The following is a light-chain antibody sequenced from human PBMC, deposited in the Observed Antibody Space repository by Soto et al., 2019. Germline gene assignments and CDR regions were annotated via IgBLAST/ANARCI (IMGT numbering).Light chain of an antibody. CDR3: QQRSNWPYT. V-gene: IGKV3-11*01. Sequence: EILLTQSPATLSLSPGERATLSCRASQSVSSYLAWYQQKPGQAPRLLIYDASNRATGIPARFSGSGSGTDFTLTISSLEPDDFAVYYCQQRSNWPYTFGQGTKLEIK. CDR2: DAS. J-gene: IGKJ2*01. CDR1: QSVSSY.